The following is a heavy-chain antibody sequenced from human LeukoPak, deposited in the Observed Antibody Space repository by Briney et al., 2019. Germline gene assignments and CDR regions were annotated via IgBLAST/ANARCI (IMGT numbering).Heavy chain of an antibody. CDR1: GYTFTTYY. CDR3: AREHFDWLSVSKINCFDP. D-gene: IGHD3-9*01. J-gene: IGHJ5*02. CDR2: INPSGGST. V-gene: IGHV1-46*01. Sequence: ASVKVSCKASGYTFTTYYIHWVRQAPGQGLEWMGIINPSGGSTSYAQKFQDRVTMTRDTSTSTVYMELSSLRSEDTAVYYGAREHFDWLSVSKINCFDPWGQGALVTVSS.